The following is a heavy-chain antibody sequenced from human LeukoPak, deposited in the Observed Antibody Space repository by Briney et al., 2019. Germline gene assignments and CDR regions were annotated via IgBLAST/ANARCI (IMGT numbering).Heavy chain of an antibody. J-gene: IGHJ1*01. CDR1: GYTFTGYY. CDR3: ASRDTYYYDSSGYFIPGAEYFQH. Sequence: ASVKVSCKASGYTFTGYYMHWVRQAPGQGLEWMGWINPNSGGTNYAQKFQGRVTITADKSTSTAYMELSSLRSEDTAVYYCASRDTYYYDSSGYFIPGAEYFQHWGQGTLVTVSS. CDR2: INPNSGGT. D-gene: IGHD3-22*01. V-gene: IGHV1-2*02.